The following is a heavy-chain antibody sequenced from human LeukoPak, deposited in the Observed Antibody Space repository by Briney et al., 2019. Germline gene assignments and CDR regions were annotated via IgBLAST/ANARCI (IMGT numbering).Heavy chain of an antibody. CDR2: IRSKTNSYAT. CDR3: AKAIGVYDSKDY. D-gene: IGHD3-22*01. V-gene: IGHV3-73*01. CDR1: GFTFSGSA. Sequence: GGSLRLSCAASGFTFSGSAMHWVRQASGKGLEWVGHIRSKTNSYATAYAASVKGRFTISRDNSKNTLYLQMNSLRAEDTAVYYCAKAIGVYDSKDYWGQGTLVTVSS. J-gene: IGHJ4*02.